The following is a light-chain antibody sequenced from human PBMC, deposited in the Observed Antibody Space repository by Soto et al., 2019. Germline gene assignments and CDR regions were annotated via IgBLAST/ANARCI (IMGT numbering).Light chain of an antibody. V-gene: IGKV1-39*01. Sequence: DIPMTQSPSSLSASVGDRVTITCRASQSISSYLNWYQQKPGKAPKLLIYAASSLQSGVPSRFSGSGSGTDFTFTISSLQPEDFATYYCQQSYSTLWTFGQGTKVEIK. CDR1: QSISSY. J-gene: IGKJ1*01. CDR2: AAS. CDR3: QQSYSTLWT.